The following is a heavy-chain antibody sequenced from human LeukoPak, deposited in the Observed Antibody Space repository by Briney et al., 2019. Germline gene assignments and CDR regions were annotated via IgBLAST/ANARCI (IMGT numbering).Heavy chain of an antibody. V-gene: IGHV1-69*04. CDR3: ARVDGYCSGGSCFPFNWFDP. D-gene: IGHD2-15*01. Sequence: SVKVSCKASGYTFTSYGISWVRQAPGQGLEWMGRIIPILGIANYAQKFQGRVTITADKSTSTAYMELSSLRSEDTAVYYCARVDGYCSGGSCFPFNWFDPWGQGTLVTVSS. CDR2: IIPILGIA. CDR1: GYTFTSYG. J-gene: IGHJ5*02.